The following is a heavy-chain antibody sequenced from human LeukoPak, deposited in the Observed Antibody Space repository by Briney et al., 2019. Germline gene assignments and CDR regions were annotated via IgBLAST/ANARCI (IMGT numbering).Heavy chain of an antibody. V-gene: IGHV4-39*07. J-gene: IGHJ4*02. Sequence: SSETLSLTCTVSGGSISSSSYYWGWIRQPPGKGLEWIGSIYYSGSTYYNPSLKSRVTISVDTSKNQFSLKLSSVTAADTAVYYCARGGPFYYDSSGYHYYFDYWGQGTLVTVSS. CDR2: IYYSGST. D-gene: IGHD3-22*01. CDR1: GGSISSSSYY. CDR3: ARGGPFYYDSSGYHYYFDY.